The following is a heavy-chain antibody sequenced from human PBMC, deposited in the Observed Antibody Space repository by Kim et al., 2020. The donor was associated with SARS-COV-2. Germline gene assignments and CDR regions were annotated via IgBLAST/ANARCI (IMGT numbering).Heavy chain of an antibody. Sequence: GGSLRLSCAASGFTFSSYSMSWVRQGPGKGLEWVANVKDDGSTTYYVDSVKGRFTISRDNAQNSLHLQMNSLRAEDTAVYYCARRKISSRRWWSDGSDGSDDLRDPFDIWGQGTMVTVSS. D-gene: IGHD2-15*01. V-gene: IGHV3-7*01. J-gene: IGHJ3*02. CDR3: ARRKISSRRWWSDGSDGSDDLRDPFDI. CDR2: VKDDGSTT. CDR1: GFTFSSYS.